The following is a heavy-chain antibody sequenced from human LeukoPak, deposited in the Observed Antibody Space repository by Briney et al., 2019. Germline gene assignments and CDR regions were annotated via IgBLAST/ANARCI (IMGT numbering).Heavy chain of an antibody. Sequence: SETLSLTCTVSGYSISSGYYWGWIRQSPGRGLEWIGSIFHTGSTYYNPSLKSRVTMTVDTSKNQFSLKLSSVTAADTAMYYCATDQTGTPIFGVVTQHPFDPWGQGVLVTVSS. V-gene: IGHV4-38-2*02. D-gene: IGHD3-3*02. CDR2: IFHTGST. J-gene: IGHJ5*02. CDR1: GYSISSGYY. CDR3: ATDQTGTPIFGVVTQHPFDP.